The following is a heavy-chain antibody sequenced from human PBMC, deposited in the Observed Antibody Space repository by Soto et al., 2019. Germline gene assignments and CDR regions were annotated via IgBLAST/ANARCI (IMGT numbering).Heavy chain of an antibody. J-gene: IGHJ4*02. CDR1: GDSVSSNSAA. CDR3: AIDLPARRDSSGWYYFDY. Sequence: PSQTLSLTCAISGDSVSSNSAAWNWIRQSPSRSLKWLGRTYYRSKWYNDYAVSVKSRITINPDTSKNQFSLQLNSVTPEDTAVYFCAIDLPARRDSSGWYYFDYWGQGTLVTVSS. CDR2: TYYRSKWYN. D-gene: IGHD6-19*01. V-gene: IGHV6-1*01.